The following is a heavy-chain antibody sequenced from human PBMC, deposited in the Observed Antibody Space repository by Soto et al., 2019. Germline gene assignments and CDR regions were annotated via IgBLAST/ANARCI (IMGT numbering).Heavy chain of an antibody. CDR2: ISYDGSNK. Sequence: GSLRLSCAASGFTFSSYGMHWVRQAPGKGLEWVAVISYDGSNKYYADSVKGRFTISRDNSKNTLYLQMNSLRAEDTAVYYCAXKHLPGKYSSSWYSFDYWGQGTLVTVSS. D-gene: IGHD6-13*01. J-gene: IGHJ4*02. V-gene: IGHV3-30*03. CDR1: GFTFSSYG. CDR3: AXKHLPGKYSSSWYSFDY.